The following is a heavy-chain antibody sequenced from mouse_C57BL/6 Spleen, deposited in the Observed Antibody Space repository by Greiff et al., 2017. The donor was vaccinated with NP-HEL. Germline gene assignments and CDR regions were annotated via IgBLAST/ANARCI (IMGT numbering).Heavy chain of an antibody. CDR1: GFSLTSYA. Sequence: VKLVESGPGLVAPSQSLSITCTVSGFSLTSYAISWVRQPPGKGLEWLGVIWTGGGTNYNSALKSRLSISKDNSKSQVFLKMNSLQTDDTARYYCARNGITTVVATGYFDVWGTGTTVTVSS. D-gene: IGHD1-1*01. CDR2: IWTGGGT. CDR3: ARNGITTVVATGYFDV. V-gene: IGHV2-9-1*01. J-gene: IGHJ1*03.